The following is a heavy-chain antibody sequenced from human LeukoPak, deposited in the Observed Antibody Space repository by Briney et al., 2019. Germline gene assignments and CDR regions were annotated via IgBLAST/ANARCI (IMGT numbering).Heavy chain of an antibody. CDR2: IYYSGST. V-gene: IGHV4-59*01. CDR1: GGSISSYY. J-gene: IGHJ6*04. Sequence: PSETLSLTCTVSGGSISSYYWSWIRQPPGKGLEWIGYIYYSGSTNCNPSLTSRVTISVDTSKNQFSLKLSSVTAADTAVYYCARVRLFRAPDPYYYYYYGMDVWGKGTTVTVSS. CDR3: ARVRLFRAPDPYYYYYYGMDV. D-gene: IGHD2-21*01.